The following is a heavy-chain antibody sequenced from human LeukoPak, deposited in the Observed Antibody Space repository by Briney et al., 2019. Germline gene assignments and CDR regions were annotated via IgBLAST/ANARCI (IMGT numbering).Heavy chain of an antibody. Sequence: GGSLRLPCAASGFTFNNYALSWVRQAPGKGLEWVSAITGSGGNTYYADSVKGRFTISRDNSKNTLYLQMNSLRAEDTAVYYCAKTERITIFGVVIANWFDPWGQGTLVTVSS. V-gene: IGHV3-23*01. D-gene: IGHD3-3*01. J-gene: IGHJ5*02. CDR3: AKTERITIFGVVIANWFDP. CDR1: GFTFNNYA. CDR2: ITGSGGNT.